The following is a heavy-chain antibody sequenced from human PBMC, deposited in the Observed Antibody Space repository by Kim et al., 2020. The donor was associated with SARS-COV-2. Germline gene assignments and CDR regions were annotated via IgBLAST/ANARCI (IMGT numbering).Heavy chain of an antibody. CDR3: ARDKYSSGPFDY. Sequence: DYAVSVKSRITINPDTSKNQFSLQLNSVTPEDTAVYYCARDKYSSGPFDYWGQGTLVTVSS. J-gene: IGHJ4*02. V-gene: IGHV6-1*01. D-gene: IGHD6-19*01.